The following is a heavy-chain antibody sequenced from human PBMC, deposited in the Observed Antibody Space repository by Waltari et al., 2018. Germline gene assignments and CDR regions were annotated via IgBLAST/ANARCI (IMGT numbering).Heavy chain of an antibody. CDR3: ARDRIVVVPAAMEGDNYYYYYYGMDV. Sequence: QVQLVQSGAEVKKPGASVKVSCKASGYTFTSYAMHWVRQAPGQRLEWMGWINAGNGKTKYSKKFQGRVTITRDTSASTGYRELSSLRSEDTAVYYCARDRIVVVPAAMEGDNYYYYYYGMDVWGQGTTVTVSS. CDR1: GYTFTSYA. D-gene: IGHD2-2*01. V-gene: IGHV1-3*01. J-gene: IGHJ6*02. CDR2: INAGNGKT.